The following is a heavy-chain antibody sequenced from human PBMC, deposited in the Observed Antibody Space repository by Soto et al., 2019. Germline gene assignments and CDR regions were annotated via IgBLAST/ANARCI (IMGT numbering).Heavy chain of an antibody. D-gene: IGHD6-6*01. CDR1: GFAFSSYW. CDR2: INSDGSST. CDR3: ARRVAARFAFDI. V-gene: IGHV3-74*01. Sequence: PGGSLRLSCAASGFAFSSYWMHWFRQAPGKGLVWVSRINSDGSSTSYADSVKGRFTISRDNAKNTLYLQMNSLRAEDTAVYYCARRVAARFAFDIWGQGTMVTVSS. J-gene: IGHJ3*02.